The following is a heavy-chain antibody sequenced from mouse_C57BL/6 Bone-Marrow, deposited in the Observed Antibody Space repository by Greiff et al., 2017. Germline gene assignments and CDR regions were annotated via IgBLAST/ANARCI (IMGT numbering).Heavy chain of an antibody. CDR3: ASYYYGSSSFDV. Sequence: QVQLQQPGAELVKPGASVKMSCKASGYTFTSYWITWVKQRPGQGLEWIGEIYPGSGSTNYNEKFKSKATLTVDTSSSTAYMQLSSLPSEDSAVYYCASYYYGSSSFDVWGTGTTVTVSS. V-gene: IGHV1-55*01. J-gene: IGHJ1*03. CDR1: GYTFTSYW. D-gene: IGHD1-1*01. CDR2: IYPGSGST.